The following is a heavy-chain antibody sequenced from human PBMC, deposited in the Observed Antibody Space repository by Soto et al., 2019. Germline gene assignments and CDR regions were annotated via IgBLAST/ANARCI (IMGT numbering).Heavy chain of an antibody. D-gene: IGHD6-19*01. CDR3: ARGTSRGSGWYGYYYYGVDV. J-gene: IGHJ6*02. CDR2: MNPNSGNT. V-gene: IGHV1-8*01. CDR1: GYNFTSYD. Sequence: ASVKVSCKASGYNFTSYDINWVRQATGQGLEWMGWMNPNSGNTGYAQKFQGRVTMTRNTSISTAYMELSSLRSEDTAVYYCARGTSRGSGWYGYYYYGVDVWGQGTTVTVSS.